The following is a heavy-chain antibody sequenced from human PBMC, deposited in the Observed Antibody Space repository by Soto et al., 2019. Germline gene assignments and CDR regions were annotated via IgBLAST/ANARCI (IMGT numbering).Heavy chain of an antibody. V-gene: IGHV3-NL1*01. J-gene: IGHJ4*02. Sequence: PGGSLRLSCAASGFTFSSYGMHWVRQAPGKGLEWVAVIYSGGSTYYADSVKGRFTISRHNSKNTLYLQMNSLRAEDTAVYYCAATYYDYIWGSYRSLVTSRYFDYWGQGTLVTVSS. D-gene: IGHD3-16*02. CDR2: IYSGGST. CDR1: GFTFSSYG. CDR3: AATYYDYIWGSYRSLVTSRYFDY.